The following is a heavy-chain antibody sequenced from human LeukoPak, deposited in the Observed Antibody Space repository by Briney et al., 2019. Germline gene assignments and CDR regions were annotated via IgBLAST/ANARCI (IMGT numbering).Heavy chain of an antibody. V-gene: IGHV1-46*01. CDR3: ARDKEGPMTRVPHLDY. CDR1: GYTFTSYY. Sequence: ASVKVSCKASGYTFTSYYMHWVRQAPGQGLEWMGIINPSGGSTSYAQKFQGRVTMTRDMSTSTVYMELSSLRSEDTAVYYCARDKEGPMTRVPHLDYWGQGTLVTVSS. J-gene: IGHJ4*02. CDR2: INPSGGST. D-gene: IGHD4-11*01.